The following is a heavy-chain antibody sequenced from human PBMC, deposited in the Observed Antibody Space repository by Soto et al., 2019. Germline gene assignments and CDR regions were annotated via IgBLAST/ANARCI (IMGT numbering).Heavy chain of an antibody. J-gene: IGHJ6*02. CDR2: ISAYNGNT. V-gene: IGHV1-18*01. D-gene: IGHD3-3*01. Sequence: ASVKVSCKASGYTFTSYGISWVRQAPGQGLEWMGWISAYNGNTNYAQKLQGRVTMTTDTSTSTAYMELRSLRSDDTAVYYCARDMELRFLEWLAYGMDVWGQGTTVTSP. CDR3: ARDMELRFLEWLAYGMDV. CDR1: GYTFTSYG.